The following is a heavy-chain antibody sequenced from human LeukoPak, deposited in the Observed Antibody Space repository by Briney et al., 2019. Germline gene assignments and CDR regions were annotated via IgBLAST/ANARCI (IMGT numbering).Heavy chain of an antibody. D-gene: IGHD3-9*01. Sequence: PGGSLRLSCAASGFTFSSYAMHWVRQAPGKGLEWVAVISYDGSNKYYADSVKGRFTISRDNSKNTLYLQMNSLRAEDTAVYYCARGGYFDWLRIDYWGQGTLVTVSS. CDR1: GFTFSSYA. CDR3: ARGGYFDWLRIDY. V-gene: IGHV3-30*04. CDR2: ISYDGSNK. J-gene: IGHJ4*02.